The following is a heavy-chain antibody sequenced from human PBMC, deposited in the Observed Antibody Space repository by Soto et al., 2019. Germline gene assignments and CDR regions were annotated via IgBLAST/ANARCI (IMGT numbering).Heavy chain of an antibody. Sequence: SETLSLTCTVSGGSISSYYCSWIRQPPGKGLEWIGYIYYSGSTNYNPSLKSRVTISVDTSKNQFSLKLSSVTAADTAVYYCARAGGYCSGGSCYASSIDYWVHGTPVTVSS. CDR3: ARAGGYCSGGSCYASSIDY. V-gene: IGHV4-59*08. CDR1: GGSISSYY. CDR2: IYYSGST. D-gene: IGHD2-15*01. J-gene: IGHJ4*01.